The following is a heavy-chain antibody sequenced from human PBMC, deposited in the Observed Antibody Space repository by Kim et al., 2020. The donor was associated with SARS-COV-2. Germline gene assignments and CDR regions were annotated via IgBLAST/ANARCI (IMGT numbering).Heavy chain of an antibody. CDR1: GGSISSSSYY. V-gene: IGHV4-39*01. CDR2: IYYSGST. Sequence: SETLSLTCTVSGGSISSSSYYWGWIRQPPGKGLEWIGSIYYSGSTYYNPSLKSRVTISVDTSKNQFSLKLSSVTAADTAVYYCARRGRPYYYDSSGYYYGVWFDPWGQGTLVTVSS. J-gene: IGHJ5*02. CDR3: ARRGRPYYYDSSGYYYGVWFDP. D-gene: IGHD3-22*01.